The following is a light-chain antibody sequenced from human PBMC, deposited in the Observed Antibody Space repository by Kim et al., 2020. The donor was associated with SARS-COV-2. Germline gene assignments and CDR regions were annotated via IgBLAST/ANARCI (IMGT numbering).Light chain of an antibody. V-gene: IGKV3-20*01. J-gene: IGKJ2*01. CDR2: GAT. CDR3: QQYESSPPSYT. Sequence: PGESATLSCRASQSVSCTYLAWYQQKPGQAPRLLIYGATNRATGIPDRFSGSGSVTDFTLTISRLEPEDFAVYYCQQYESSPPSYTFGQGTKLEI. CDR1: QSVSCTY.